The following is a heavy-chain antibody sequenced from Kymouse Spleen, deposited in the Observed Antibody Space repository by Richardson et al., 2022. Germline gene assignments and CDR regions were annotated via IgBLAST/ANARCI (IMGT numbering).Heavy chain of an antibody. V-gene: IGHV4-4*02. CDR2: IYHSGST. D-gene: IGHD3-22*01. CDR3: ARDTMIVVVITGDYYYGMDV. J-gene: IGHJ6*02. CDR1: GGSISSSNW. Sequence: QVQLQESGPGLVKPSGTLSLTCAVSGGSISSSNWWSWVRQPPGKGLEWIGEIYHSGSTNYNPSLKSRVTISVDKSKNQFSLKLSSVTAADTAVYYCARDTMIVVVITGDYYYGMDVWGQGTTVTVSS.